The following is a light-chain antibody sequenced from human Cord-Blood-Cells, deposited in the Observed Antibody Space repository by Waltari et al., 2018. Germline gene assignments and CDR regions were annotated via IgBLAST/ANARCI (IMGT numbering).Light chain of an antibody. Sequence: DIQMTQSPSTLSASVGDRVTITCRASQSISSWLAWYQQKPGKAPKLLIYDASSWESGVPSRFSGSGSVTEFTLTTSSLQPDDFATYYCQQYKSYLWTFGQGTKVEIK. V-gene: IGKV1-5*01. CDR2: DAS. J-gene: IGKJ1*01. CDR3: QQYKSYLWT. CDR1: QSISSW.